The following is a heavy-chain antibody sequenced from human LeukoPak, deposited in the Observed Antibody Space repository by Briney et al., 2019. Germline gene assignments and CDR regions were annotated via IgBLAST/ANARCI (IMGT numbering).Heavy chain of an antibody. D-gene: IGHD5-24*01. CDR1: GFTFSSYG. Sequence: PGRSLRLSCAASGFTFSSYGTHWVRQAPGKGREWGAVIWYDGSNKYYADSVKGRFTISRDNSKNTLYLQMNSLRAEDTAVYYCARVPRWLQLALGDYWGQGTLVTASS. CDR3: ARVPRWLQLALGDY. J-gene: IGHJ4*02. CDR2: IWYDGSNK. V-gene: IGHV3-33*01.